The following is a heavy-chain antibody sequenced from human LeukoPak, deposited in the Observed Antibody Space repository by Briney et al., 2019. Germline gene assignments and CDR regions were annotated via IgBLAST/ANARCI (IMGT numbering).Heavy chain of an antibody. V-gene: IGHV1-46*01. D-gene: IGHD5-18*01. CDR1: GFTFSSCG. CDR2: INPSGGST. J-gene: IGHJ4*02. Sequence: GGSLRLSCAASGFTFSSCGMHWVRQAPGQGLEWMGIINPSGGSTSYAQKFQGRVTMTRDTSTSTVYMELSSLRSEDTAVYYCARDQGGYSYGHFDYWGQGTLVTVSS. CDR3: ARDQGGYSYGHFDY.